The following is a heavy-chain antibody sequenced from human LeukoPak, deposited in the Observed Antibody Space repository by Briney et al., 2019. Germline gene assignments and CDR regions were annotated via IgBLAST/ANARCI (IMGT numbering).Heavy chain of an antibody. CDR2: ISSGSTM. CDR1: GFTFSSYE. CDR3: ASPGEGYCSGGNCYYFDY. J-gene: IGHJ4*02. D-gene: IGHD2-15*01. V-gene: IGHV3-48*03. Sequence: PGGSLRLSCAASGFTFSSYEMNWVRQAPGKGLEWVSYISSGSTMYYADSVKGRFTISRDNAKNSLYLQMNNLRAEDTAVYYCASPGEGYCSGGNCYYFDYWGQGTLVTVSS.